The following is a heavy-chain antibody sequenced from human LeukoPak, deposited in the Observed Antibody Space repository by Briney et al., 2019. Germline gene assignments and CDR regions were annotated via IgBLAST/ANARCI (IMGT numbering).Heavy chain of an antibody. CDR2: IYYSGST. CDR1: GGSISSYY. V-gene: IGHV4-59*01. CDR3: ARQYYYDSSGYYGLSGLDH. Sequence: SETLSLTCTVSGGSISSYYWSWIRQPPGKGLEWIGYIYYSGSTNYNPSLKSRVTISVDTSKNQFSLRLSSVTAADTAVYYCARQYYYDSSGYYGLSGLDHWGQGTLVTVSS. D-gene: IGHD3-22*01. J-gene: IGHJ4*02.